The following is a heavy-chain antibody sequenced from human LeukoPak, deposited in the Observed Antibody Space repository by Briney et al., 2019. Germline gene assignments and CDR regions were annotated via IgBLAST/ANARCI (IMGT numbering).Heavy chain of an antibody. CDR3: AKDASSIAAAGTELDY. Sequence: HPGRSLRLSCAASGFTFDDYAMHWVRQAPEKGLEWVSGISWNSGSIGYADSVKGRFTISRDNAKNSLYLQMNSLRAEDTALYYCAKDASSIAAAGTELDYWGQGTLVTVSS. CDR1: GFTFDDYA. CDR2: ISWNSGSI. J-gene: IGHJ4*02. V-gene: IGHV3-9*01. D-gene: IGHD6-13*01.